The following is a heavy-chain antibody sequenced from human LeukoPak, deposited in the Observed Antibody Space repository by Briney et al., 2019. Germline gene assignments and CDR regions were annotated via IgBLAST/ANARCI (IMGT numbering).Heavy chain of an antibody. V-gene: IGHV4-59*12. CDR3: ARDRGYGGNSDLDV. CDR2: IYYSGST. D-gene: IGHD4-23*01. J-gene: IGHJ6*04. Sequence: PSETLSLTCTVSGGSISSYYWSWIRQPPGKGLEWIGYIYYSGSTNYNPSLKSRVTISVDTSKNQFSLKLSSVTAADTAVYYCARDRGYGGNSDLDVWGKGTTVTVSS. CDR1: GGSISSYY.